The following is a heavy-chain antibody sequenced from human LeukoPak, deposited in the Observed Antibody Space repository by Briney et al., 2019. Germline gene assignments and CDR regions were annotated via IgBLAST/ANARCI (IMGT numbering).Heavy chain of an antibody. J-gene: IGHJ3*02. CDR2: IYPGDSDT. V-gene: IGHV5-51*01. Sequence: GGSLQISCKGSGCSFTSYWIGWGRQMPGKGLEGMGIIYPGDSDTRYSPSFQGQVTISADKSISTAYLQWSSLKASDTAMYYCARQGMYSSSWYLDAFDIWGQGTMVTVSS. CDR3: ARQGMYSSSWYLDAFDI. D-gene: IGHD6-13*01. CDR1: GCSFTSYW.